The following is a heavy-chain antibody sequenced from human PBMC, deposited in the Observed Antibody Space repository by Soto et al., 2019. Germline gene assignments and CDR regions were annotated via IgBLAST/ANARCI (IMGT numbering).Heavy chain of an antibody. CDR3: ARDGVGATTYFGYLDY. V-gene: IGHV3-30*02. Sequence: GGSLRLSCTTSGTIFSGYGMHWVRQAPGKGLEWVALIRSDGSNIQYADSVKGRFTISRDNSRKILYLQMDSLRADDTAVYYCARDGVGATTYFGYLDYWGEGAPVTVSS. J-gene: IGHJ4*02. D-gene: IGHD1-26*01. CDR2: IRSDGSNI. CDR1: GTIFSGYG.